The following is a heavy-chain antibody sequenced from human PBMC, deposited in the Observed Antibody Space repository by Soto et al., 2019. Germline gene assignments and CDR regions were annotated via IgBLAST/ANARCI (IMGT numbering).Heavy chain of an antibody. CDR3: VRVSVDTAMVTWGSVAFDY. J-gene: IGHJ4*02. D-gene: IGHD5-18*01. CDR2: INPSGGST. CDR1: GYTFTSYY. V-gene: IGHV1-46*01. Sequence: ASVKVSCKASGYTFTSYYMHWVRQAPGQGLEWMGIINPSGGSTSYAQKFQGRVTMTRDTSTSTVYMELSSLRSEDTAVYYCVRVSVDTAMVTWGSVAFDYWGQGTLVTVSS.